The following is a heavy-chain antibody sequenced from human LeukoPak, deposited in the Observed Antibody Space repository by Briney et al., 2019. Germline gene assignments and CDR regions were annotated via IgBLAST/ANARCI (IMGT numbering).Heavy chain of an antibody. J-gene: IGHJ6*02. D-gene: IGHD2-21*02. CDR2: INHSGST. CDR3: ARGPYCGGDCHYYYYGMDV. CDR1: GGSISSSSYY. Sequence: SETLSLTCTVSGGSISSSSYYWSWIRQPPGKGLEWIGEINHSGSTNYNPSLKSRVTITVDTSKNQFSLKLSSVTAADTAVYYCARGPYCGGDCHYYYYGMDVWGQGTTVTVSS. V-gene: IGHV4-39*07.